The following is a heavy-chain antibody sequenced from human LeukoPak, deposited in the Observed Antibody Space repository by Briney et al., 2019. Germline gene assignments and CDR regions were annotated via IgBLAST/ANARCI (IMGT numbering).Heavy chain of an antibody. CDR1: GFSFSSNS. J-gene: IGHJ4*02. Sequence: GGSLRLSCAASGFSFSSNSMNWVRQAPGKGLEWVANIKQDGSEKYYVDSVKGRFTISRDNAKNSLYLQMNSLSAEDTSVYYCARDFVLGEHVYFDYWGQGTLVTVSS. CDR3: ARDFVLGEHVYFDY. CDR2: IKQDGSEK. V-gene: IGHV3-7*01. D-gene: IGHD3-16*01.